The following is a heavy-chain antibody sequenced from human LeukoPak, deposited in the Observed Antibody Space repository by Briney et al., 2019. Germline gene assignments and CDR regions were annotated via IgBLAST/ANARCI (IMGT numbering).Heavy chain of an antibody. Sequence: PSETLSLTCTVSDGSISSGSYYWSWIRQPAGKGLEWIGRIYTSGSTNYNPSLKSRVTISVDTSKNQFSLKLSSVTAADTAVYYCASSGGGWFDPWGQGTLVTVSS. CDR3: ASSGGGWFDP. CDR1: DGSISSGSYY. J-gene: IGHJ5*02. V-gene: IGHV4-61*02. D-gene: IGHD3-16*01. CDR2: IYTSGST.